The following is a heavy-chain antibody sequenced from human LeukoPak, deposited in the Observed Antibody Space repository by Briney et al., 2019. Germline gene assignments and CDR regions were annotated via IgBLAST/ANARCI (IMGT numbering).Heavy chain of an antibody. D-gene: IGHD5-18*01. CDR1: GFTFSSYA. J-gene: IGHJ4*02. CDR3: ARHLSGITGYTYGRGIDY. V-gene: IGHV3-30*04. Sequence: GGSLRLSCAASGFTFSSYAMHWVRQAPGKGLEWVAVISYDGSNKYYADSMRGRFTISRDNAKNSLYLQMNSLRAEDTAVYYCARHLSGITGYTYGRGIDYWGQGTLVTVSS. CDR2: ISYDGSNK.